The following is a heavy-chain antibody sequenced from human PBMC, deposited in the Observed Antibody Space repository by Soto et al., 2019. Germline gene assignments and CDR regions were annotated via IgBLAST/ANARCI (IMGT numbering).Heavy chain of an antibody. Sequence: QVQLVESGGGVVQPGRSLRLSCAASGFTFSSYTMHWVSEAPGKGLEWVAVISNDGSHKDYADSVKGRFTISRDNSKNTLNLQMNSLRVEDTAIYHCARECSISVAAPGYWGQGTLVTVSP. CDR2: ISNDGSHK. CDR1: GFTFSSYT. J-gene: IGHJ4*02. CDR3: ARECSISVAAPGY. D-gene: IGHD6-19*01. V-gene: IGHV3-30-3*01.